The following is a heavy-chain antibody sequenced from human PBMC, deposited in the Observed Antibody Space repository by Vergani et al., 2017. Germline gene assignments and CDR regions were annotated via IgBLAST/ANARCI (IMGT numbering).Heavy chain of an antibody. V-gene: IGHV3-33*01. CDR1: GFTFSSYG. J-gene: IGHJ6*02. D-gene: IGHD4-17*01. Sequence: QVQLVESGGGVVQPGRSLRLSCAASGFTFSSYGMHWVRQAPGKGLEWVAVIWYDGSNKYYADSVKGRFTISRDNSKNTLYLQMNSLKAEDTAVYYCAIEFMTTVNNGRNFYYYYGMDVWGQGTTVTVSS. CDR2: IWYDGSNK. CDR3: AIEFMTTVNNGRNFYYYYGMDV.